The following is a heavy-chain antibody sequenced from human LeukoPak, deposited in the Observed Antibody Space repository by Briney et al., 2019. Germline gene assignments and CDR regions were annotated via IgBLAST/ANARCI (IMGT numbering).Heavy chain of an antibody. D-gene: IGHD3-10*01. CDR1: GFTVSSNY. V-gene: IGHV3-66*01. CDR2: IYSGGST. Sequence: GGSLRLSCAASGFTVSSNYMSWVRQAPGKGLEWVSVIYSGGSTYYADSVKGRFTISRDNSKNTLYLQMNSLRAEDTAVYYCAKGEYYYGPAASTDYWGQGTLVTVSS. CDR3: AKGEYYYGPAASTDY. J-gene: IGHJ4*02.